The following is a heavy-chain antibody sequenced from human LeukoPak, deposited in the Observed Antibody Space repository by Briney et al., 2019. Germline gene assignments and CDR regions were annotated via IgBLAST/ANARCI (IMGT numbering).Heavy chain of an antibody. CDR3: ARDRAWNYFDY. Sequence: GGSLGLSCAAYGFSFSGDTMSWVRQAPGKGLEWVAIISNDGSRKYYAHSVEGRFTISRDNSKNTLYLQMDSLRAEDTAVYYCARDRAWNYFDYWGQGTLVTVSS. D-gene: IGHD3-3*01. CDR1: GFSFSGDT. J-gene: IGHJ4*02. CDR2: ISNDGSRK. V-gene: IGHV3-30*04.